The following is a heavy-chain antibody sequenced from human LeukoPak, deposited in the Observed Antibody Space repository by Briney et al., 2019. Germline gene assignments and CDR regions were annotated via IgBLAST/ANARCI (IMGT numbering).Heavy chain of an antibody. CDR3: ARDLGRQLLYYY. V-gene: IGHV1-2*02. CDR1: GYTFAGYY. Sequence: ASVKVSCKASGYTFAGYYMHWVRQAPGQGLEWMGWINPNSGGTNYAQKFQGRVTMTRDTSISTAYMELGRLRSDDTAVYYCARDLGRQLLYYYWGQGTLVTVSS. CDR2: INPNSGGT. D-gene: IGHD2-2*02. J-gene: IGHJ4*02.